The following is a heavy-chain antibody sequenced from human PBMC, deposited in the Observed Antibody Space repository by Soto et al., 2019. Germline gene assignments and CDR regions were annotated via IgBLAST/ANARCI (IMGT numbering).Heavy chain of an antibody. Sequence: QVQLVESGGGVVQPGSSLRLSCAASGFSFSSYGIHWVRQAPGKGLEWVAIIWYDGSNTYYGDSVKGRFTISRDNSKNTVYLQVNRLRVDDTAVYYCARNEAYCGFEHWGQGTLVTVSS. CDR3: ARNEAYCGFEH. J-gene: IGHJ4*02. D-gene: IGHD1-1*01. V-gene: IGHV3-33*01. CDR1: GFSFSSYG. CDR2: IWYDGSNT.